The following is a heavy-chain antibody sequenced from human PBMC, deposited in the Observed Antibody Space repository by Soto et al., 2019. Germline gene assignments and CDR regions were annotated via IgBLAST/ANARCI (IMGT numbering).Heavy chain of an antibody. Sequence: QVQLVQSGAEVKKPGSSVKVSCKASGGTFSSYAISWVRQAPGQGLEWMGGIIPIFGTANYAQKFQGRVXITADESTSTXXMXLXNLRSEDTAVYYCARGYCISTSCYQRNQYYYYGMDVWGQGTTVTVSS. CDR3: ARGYCISTSCYQRNQYYYYGMDV. J-gene: IGHJ6*02. CDR2: IIPIFGTA. CDR1: GGTFSSYA. D-gene: IGHD2-2*01. V-gene: IGHV1-69*12.